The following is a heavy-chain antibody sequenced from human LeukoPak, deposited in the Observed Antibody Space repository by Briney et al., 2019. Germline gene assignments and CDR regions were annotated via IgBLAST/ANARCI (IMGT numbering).Heavy chain of an antibody. CDR2: IYYSGST. J-gene: IGHJ3*02. D-gene: IGHD1-14*01. Sequence: SETLSLTSTVSGGSISSGDYYWSWIRQPPGKGLEWIGYIYYSGSTYYNPSLKSRVTISVDTSKNQFSLKLSSVTAADTAVYYCARDRPRGPLGLDIWGQGTMVTVSS. CDR3: ARDRPRGPLGLDI. V-gene: IGHV4-30-4*01. CDR1: GGSISSGDYY.